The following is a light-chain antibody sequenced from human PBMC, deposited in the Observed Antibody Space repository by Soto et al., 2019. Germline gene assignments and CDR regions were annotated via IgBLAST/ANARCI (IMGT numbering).Light chain of an antibody. Sequence: EIVSTQSPGALALSPGERASLSCRASQSFGGSYLAWYQQKPGQAPRLLIYGASTRATGIPDRFSGSGSGADFILSISRLEPEDFAVYYCQQYGSSPWTFGQGTKVDIK. CDR3: QQYGSSPWT. CDR1: QSFGGSY. CDR2: GAS. V-gene: IGKV3-20*01. J-gene: IGKJ1*01.